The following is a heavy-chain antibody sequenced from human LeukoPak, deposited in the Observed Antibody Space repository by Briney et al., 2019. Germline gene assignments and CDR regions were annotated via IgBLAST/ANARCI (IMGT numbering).Heavy chain of an antibody. J-gene: IGHJ4*02. CDR2: IYYSGST. V-gene: IGHV4-34*01. D-gene: IGHD5-24*01. Sequence: PSDTLSLTCAVCGGSFSGYYWGWVRQPPGKGLDQIGSIYYSGSTYHNPSLKSRVTILVDTSKNQFSLKLTSVTAADTAVYYCARLGDGYNTAGGFDYWAQGTLVTVSS. CDR3: ARLGDGYNTAGGFDY. CDR1: GGSFSGYY.